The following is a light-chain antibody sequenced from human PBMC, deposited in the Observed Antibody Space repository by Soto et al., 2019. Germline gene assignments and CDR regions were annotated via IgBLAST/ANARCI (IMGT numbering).Light chain of an antibody. CDR1: SSDVGSYNL. J-gene: IGLJ1*01. Sequence: QPVLTQPASVSGSPGQSITISCTGTSSDVGSYNLVSWYQQHPGKAPKLMIYEGSKRPSGVSNRFSGSKSGNTASLTISGLQAEDEADYYCCSYAGSSTYVFGTGTKLTAL. CDR3: CSYAGSSTYV. CDR2: EGS. V-gene: IGLV2-23*01.